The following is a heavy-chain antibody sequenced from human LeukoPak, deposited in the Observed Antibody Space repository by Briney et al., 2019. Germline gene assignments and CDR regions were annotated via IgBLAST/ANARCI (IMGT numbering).Heavy chain of an antibody. D-gene: IGHD5-18*01. CDR1: GGSISSYY. V-gene: IGHV4-59*01. CDR3: ARGGYSYDNWFDP. Sequence: SETLSLTCTVSGGSISSYYWSWIRQPPGKGLEWIGYIYYSGSTNYNPSLKSRVTISVDTSKNQFSLKLSSVTAADTAVYYCARGGYSYDNWFDPWGQGTLVTVSS. J-gene: IGHJ5*02. CDR2: IYYSGST.